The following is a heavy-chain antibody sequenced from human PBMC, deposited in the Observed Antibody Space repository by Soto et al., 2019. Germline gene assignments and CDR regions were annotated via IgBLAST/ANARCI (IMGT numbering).Heavy chain of an antibody. CDR3: ARHGAIYSNSWYDFDY. CDR1: GGSLSNYY. J-gene: IGHJ4*02. D-gene: IGHD5-18*01. V-gene: IGHV4-59*08. Sequence: SETLSLTCTVSGGSLSNYYWSWIRQPPGKGLEWVGYMFNGGSANCNPSLKSRVAISVDMSQNQFSLKLTSVTAADTAVYYCARHGAIYSNSWYDFDYWGQGTLVTVSS. CDR2: MFNGGSA.